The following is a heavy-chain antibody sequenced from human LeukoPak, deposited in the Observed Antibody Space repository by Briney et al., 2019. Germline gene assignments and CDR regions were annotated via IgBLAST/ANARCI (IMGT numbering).Heavy chain of an antibody. Sequence: SETLSLTCTVSGGSISSYYWSWIRQPPGKGLEWIGYIYYSGSTNYNPSLKSRVTISVDTSKNQFSLKLSSVTAADTAVYYCARHILEMAEFDYWGQGTLVTVSS. V-gene: IGHV4-59*01. CDR2: IYYSGST. D-gene: IGHD3-3*01. J-gene: IGHJ4*02. CDR3: ARHILEMAEFDY. CDR1: GGSISSYY.